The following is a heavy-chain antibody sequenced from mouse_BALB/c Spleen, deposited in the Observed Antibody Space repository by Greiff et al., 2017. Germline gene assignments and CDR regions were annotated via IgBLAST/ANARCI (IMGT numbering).Heavy chain of an antibody. D-gene: IGHD2-2*01. V-gene: IGHV5-6-3*01. CDR3: AREGYDSAMDY. J-gene: IGHJ4*01. Sequence: EVMLVESGGGLVKPGGSLKLSCAASGFTFSSYGMSWVRQTPDKRLELVATINSNGGSTYYPDSVKGRFTISRDNAKNTLYLQMSSLKSEDTAMYYCAREGYDSAMDYWGQGTSVTVSS. CDR1: GFTFSSYG. CDR2: INSNGGST.